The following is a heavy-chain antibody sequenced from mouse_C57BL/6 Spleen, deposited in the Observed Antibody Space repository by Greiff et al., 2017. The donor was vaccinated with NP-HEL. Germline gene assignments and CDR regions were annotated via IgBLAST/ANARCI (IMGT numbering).Heavy chain of an antibody. J-gene: IGHJ4*01. CDR1: GFSLTSYG. D-gene: IGHD1-2*01. V-gene: IGHV2-6-1*01. CDR2: IWSDGST. Sequence: VMLVESGPGLVAPSQSLSITCTVSGFSLTSYGVHWVRQPPGKGLEWLVVIWSDGSTNYNSALKSRLSISKDNYKSQVFLKMNSLQTDDTAMYYCARHHYDGYAMDYWGQGTSVTVSS. CDR3: ARHHYDGYAMDY.